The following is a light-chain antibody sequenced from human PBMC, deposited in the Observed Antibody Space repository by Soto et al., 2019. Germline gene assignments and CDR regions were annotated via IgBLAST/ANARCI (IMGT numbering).Light chain of an antibody. J-gene: IGLJ1*01. CDR1: SSDVGGYDY. CDR3: RSYSISTAYL. Sequence: QSALTQPASVSGSPGQSITISCTGTSSDVGGYDYVSWYQLHPGKAPKLMVFEVSNRPSGVSYRFSGSKSGNTASLTISGLQAEDEADYFFRSYSISTAYLFGTGTKVTVL. CDR2: EVS. V-gene: IGLV2-14*01.